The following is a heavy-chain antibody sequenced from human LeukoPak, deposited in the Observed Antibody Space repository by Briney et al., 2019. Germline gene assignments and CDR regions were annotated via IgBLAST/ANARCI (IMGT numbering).Heavy chain of an antibody. D-gene: IGHD2-15*01. V-gene: IGHV5-51*01. J-gene: IGHJ4*02. Sequence: GESLKISCKGSGYSFTNYWIGWVRQMPGKGLEWVGTIYPGDSDTRYSPSFQGQVTISADKSISTAYLQWSSLKASDTAMYYCASGRGYCSGGSCYPNGFDYWGQGTLVTVSS. CDR3: ASGRGYCSGGSCYPNGFDY. CDR1: GYSFTNYW. CDR2: IYPGDSDT.